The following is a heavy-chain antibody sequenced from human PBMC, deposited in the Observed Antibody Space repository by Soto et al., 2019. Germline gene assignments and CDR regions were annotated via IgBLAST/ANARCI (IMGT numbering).Heavy chain of an antibody. J-gene: IGHJ4*02. V-gene: IGHV1-3*01. CDR3: ARGLIYDSSGYYFDY. CDR1: GYTFTSYA. Sequence: GASVKVSCKASGYTFTSYAMHWVRQAPGQRLEWMGWINAGNGNTKYSQKFQGRVTIIRDTSASTAYMELSSLRSEDTAVYYCARGLIYDSSGYYFDYWGQGTLVTVSS. D-gene: IGHD3-22*01. CDR2: INAGNGNT.